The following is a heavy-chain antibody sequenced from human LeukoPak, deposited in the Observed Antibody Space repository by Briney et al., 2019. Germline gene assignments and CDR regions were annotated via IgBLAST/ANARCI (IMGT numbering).Heavy chain of an antibody. Sequence: AASVKVSCKASGGTFNNYAISWMRQAPGQGLEWMGGIIPLFGTADYAQKFQGRVTITADESTSTAYMELSSLRLEDTAVYYCARDDTMNRFDSWGQGTLVTVSS. D-gene: IGHD3-3*01. CDR1: GGTFNNYA. CDR3: ARDDTMNRFDS. J-gene: IGHJ4*02. V-gene: IGHV1-69*13. CDR2: IIPLFGTA.